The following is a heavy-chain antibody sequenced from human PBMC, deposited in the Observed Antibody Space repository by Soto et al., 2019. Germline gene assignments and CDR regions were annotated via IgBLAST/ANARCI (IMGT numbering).Heavy chain of an antibody. D-gene: IGHD2-21*02. CDR2: ILYDGSYD. J-gene: IGHJ4*02. CDR3: ARGTEGIDY. V-gene: IGHV3-30-3*01. Sequence: PGGSLRLSCAASGFTFSSYAMHWVRQAPGKGLEWVAVILYDGSYDYYADSVKGRFTISRDNSKNTLYLQMSSLRPEDTAVYYCARGTEGIDYWGQGTLVTVSS. CDR1: GFTFSSYA.